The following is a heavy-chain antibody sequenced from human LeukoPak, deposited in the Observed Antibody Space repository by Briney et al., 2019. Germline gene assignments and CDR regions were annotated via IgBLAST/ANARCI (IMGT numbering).Heavy chain of an antibody. Sequence: ASVKVSCKASGFTFTSSAMQWVRQARGQRLEWIGWIVVCSGNTNYAQKFQERVTITRDMSTSTAYMELSSLRSEDTAVYYCARGRSPVGGFYYYYMDVWGKGTTVTVSS. CDR3: ARGRSPVGGFYYYYMDV. V-gene: IGHV1-58*02. CDR1: GFTFTSSA. J-gene: IGHJ6*03. CDR2: IVVCSGNT. D-gene: IGHD3-16*01.